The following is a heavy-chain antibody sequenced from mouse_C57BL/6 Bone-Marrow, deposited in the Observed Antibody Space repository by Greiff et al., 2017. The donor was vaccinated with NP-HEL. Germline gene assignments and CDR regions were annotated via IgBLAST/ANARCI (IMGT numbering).Heavy chain of an antibody. V-gene: IGHV1-74*01. D-gene: IGHD2-1*01. Sequence: QVQLKQPGAELVKPGASVKVSCKASGYTFTSYWMHWVKQRPGQGLEWIGRIHPSDSDTNYNQKFKGKATLTVDKSSSTAYMQLSSLTSEDSAVYYCAIPPLYGNYRYFDVWGTGTTVTVSS. J-gene: IGHJ1*03. CDR3: AIPPLYGNYRYFDV. CDR1: GYTFTSYW. CDR2: IHPSDSDT.